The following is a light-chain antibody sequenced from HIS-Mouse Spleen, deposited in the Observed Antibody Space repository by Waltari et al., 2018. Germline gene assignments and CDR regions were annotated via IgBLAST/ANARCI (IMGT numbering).Light chain of an antibody. CDR2: DVS. J-gene: IGLJ2*01. Sequence: QSALTQPASVSGSPGQSIPISCTGTSRDVGGYNSFSWYQQPPGKAPKLMIYDVSNRPSGVSNRFSGSKSGNTASLTISGLQAEDEADYYCSSYTSSSFNVVFGGGTKLTVL. V-gene: IGLV2-14*03. CDR1: SRDVGGYNS. CDR3: SSYTSSSFNVV.